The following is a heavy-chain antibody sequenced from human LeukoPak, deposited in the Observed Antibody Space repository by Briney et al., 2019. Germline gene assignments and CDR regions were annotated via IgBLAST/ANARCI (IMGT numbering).Heavy chain of an antibody. CDR2: IYPGDSDT. CDR3: ARHVWPRYSSVWPSDS. CDR1: GYNFTNYW. Sequence: GESLKISCKGSGYNFTNYWIGWVRQVPGKGLEWLGIIYPGDSDTRYSSSFQGQVTISADKSISTAFLQWRSLRASDSALYYCARHVWPRYSSVWPSDSWGQGTLVTVSS. D-gene: IGHD6-25*01. J-gene: IGHJ4*02. V-gene: IGHV5-51*01.